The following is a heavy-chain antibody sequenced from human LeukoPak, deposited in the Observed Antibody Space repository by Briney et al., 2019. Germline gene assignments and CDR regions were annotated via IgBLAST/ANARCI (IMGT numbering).Heavy chain of an antibody. Sequence: GESLKISCKGSGYSFTSYWIGWVRQMPGKGLEWMGIIYPGDSDTRYSPSFQGQVTISADKSISTAYLQWSSLKASDTAMYYCARRDYDFWSGYPIPPHWFDPWGQGTLVTVSS. J-gene: IGHJ5*02. D-gene: IGHD3-3*01. CDR2: IYPGDSDT. CDR1: GYSFTSYW. CDR3: ARRDYDFWSGYPIPPHWFDP. V-gene: IGHV5-51*01.